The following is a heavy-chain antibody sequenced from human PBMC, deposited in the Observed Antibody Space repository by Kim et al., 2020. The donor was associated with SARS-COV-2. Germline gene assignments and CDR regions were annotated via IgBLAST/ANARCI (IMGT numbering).Heavy chain of an antibody. D-gene: IGHD6-19*01. CDR2: ISAYNGNT. CDR3: AGSRGGRQWPMDDAFDI. V-gene: IGHV1-18*01. CDR1: GYTFTSYG. Sequence: ASVKVSCKASGYTFTSYGISWVRQAPGQGLEWMGWISAYNGNTNYAQKLQGRVTMTTDTSTSTAYMELRSLRSDDTAVYYCAGSRGGRQWPMDDAFDIWGQGTMVTVSS. J-gene: IGHJ3*02.